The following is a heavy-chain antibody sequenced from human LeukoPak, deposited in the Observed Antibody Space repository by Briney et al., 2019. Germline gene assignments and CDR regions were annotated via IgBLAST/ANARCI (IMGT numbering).Heavy chain of an antibody. CDR3: ARSVGLLGFLSPLGY. V-gene: IGHV5-51*01. CDR2: IYPGDYDT. CDR1: GYVFTSYG. J-gene: IGHJ4*02. Sequence: GVSLQISFQGSGYVFTSYGIGWVRPVRGKGREWIGIIYPGDYDTRYRPSFQGQVAISADKYISTAYLQWSSLKGSDTAMYYCARSVGLLGFLSPLGYWGQGRLVTVSS. D-gene: IGHD3-22*01.